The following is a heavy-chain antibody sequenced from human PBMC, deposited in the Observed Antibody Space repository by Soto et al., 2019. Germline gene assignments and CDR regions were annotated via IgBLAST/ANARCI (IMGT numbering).Heavy chain of an antibody. J-gene: IGHJ4*02. D-gene: IGHD3-16*02. Sequence: QVPLVQSGAEVKKPGSSVKVSCKASGGTFSSYAISWVRQAPGQGLEWMGGIIPIFGTANYAQKFQGRVTITADESTSTAYMELSSLRSEDTAVYYCAREFDDYVWGSYRERVYYFDYWGQGTLVTVSS. CDR1: GGTFSSYA. CDR2: IIPIFGTA. CDR3: AREFDDYVWGSYRERVYYFDY. V-gene: IGHV1-69*01.